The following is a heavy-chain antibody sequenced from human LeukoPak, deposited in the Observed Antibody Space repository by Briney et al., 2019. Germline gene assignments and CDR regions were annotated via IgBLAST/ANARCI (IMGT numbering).Heavy chain of an antibody. J-gene: IGHJ4*02. CDR1: GGSISSSSYS. CDR2: IYYSGST. V-gene: IGHV4-39*01. D-gene: IGHD6-6*01. CDR3: ARRSMDFVCDY. Sequence: ASETLSLTCTASGGSISSSSYSWGWIRQPPGKGLEWIGSIYYSGSTYYNPSLKSRVTISVDTSKNQFSLKLSSVTAADTAVYYCARRSMDFVCDYWGQGTLVTVSS.